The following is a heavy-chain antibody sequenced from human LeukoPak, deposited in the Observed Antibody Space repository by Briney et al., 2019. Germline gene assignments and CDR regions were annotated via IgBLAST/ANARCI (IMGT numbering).Heavy chain of an antibody. V-gene: IGHV1-18*01. CDR2: ISAYNGYT. J-gene: IGHJ1*01. D-gene: IGHD4-23*01. CDR3: ARDKAVTTEVTQHFQH. Sequence: ASVKVSCKASGYTFTNYGFSWVRQAPGQGLEWMGWISAYNGYTDYAQKFQFRVTMTTDTSTSAAYMELRSLRSDDTAVYYCARDKAVTTEVTQHFQHWGQGTLVTVSS. CDR1: GYTFTNYG.